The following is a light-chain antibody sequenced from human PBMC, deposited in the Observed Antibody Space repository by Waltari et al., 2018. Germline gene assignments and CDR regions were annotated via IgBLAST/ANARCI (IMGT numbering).Light chain of an antibody. CDR1: QGISSW. CDR3: QQANSFPIT. CDR2: AAS. Sequence: DIQMTQSPPSVSASVGAVITITCRASQGISSWLDWYQQKPGKAPKLLIYAASSLQSGVPSRFSGSGSGTDFTLTISSLQPEDFATYYCQQANSFPITFGQGTRLEIK. V-gene: IGKV1D-12*01. J-gene: IGKJ5*01.